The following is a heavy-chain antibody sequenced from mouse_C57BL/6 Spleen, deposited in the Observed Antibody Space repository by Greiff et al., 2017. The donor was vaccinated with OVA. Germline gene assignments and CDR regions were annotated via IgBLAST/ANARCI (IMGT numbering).Heavy chain of an antibody. CDR3: ARQDYGHFAY. Sequence: EVKVVESGGGLVKPGGSLKLSCAASGFTFSDYGMHWVRQAPEKGLEWVAYISSGSSTIYYADTVKGRFTISRDNAKNTLFLQMTSLRSEDTAMYYCARQDYGHFAYWGQGTLVTVSA. V-gene: IGHV5-17*01. CDR1: GFTFSDYG. CDR2: ISSGSSTI. J-gene: IGHJ3*01. D-gene: IGHD1-1*02.